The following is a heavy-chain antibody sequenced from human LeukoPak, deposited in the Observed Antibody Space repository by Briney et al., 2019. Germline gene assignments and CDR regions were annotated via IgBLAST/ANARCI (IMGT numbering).Heavy chain of an antibody. J-gene: IGHJ4*02. V-gene: IGHV3-23*01. Sequence: GGSLRLSCAASNFAFSTYAMTWVRQAPGKGLEWVSSITGSGAGTSYADSVKGRFTISRDNSKSTLFLQMNSLRAEDTAVYYCASPTGTTDYWGQGTLVTVSS. D-gene: IGHD1-1*01. CDR1: NFAFSTYA. CDR2: ITGSGAGT. CDR3: ASPTGTTDY.